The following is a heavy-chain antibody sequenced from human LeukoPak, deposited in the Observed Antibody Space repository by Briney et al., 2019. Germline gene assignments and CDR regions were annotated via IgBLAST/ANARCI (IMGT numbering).Heavy chain of an antibody. D-gene: IGHD3-10*01. Sequence: SETVSLTCAVYGGSFSGYYWSWIRQPPGKGLEWIGEINHSGSTNYNPSLKSRVTISVDTSKNQFSLKLSSVTAADTAVYYCARVGPLYYYGSGSYYKKNWFDPWGQGTLVTVSS. CDR1: GGSFSGYY. CDR2: INHSGST. CDR3: ARVGPLYYYGSGSYYKKNWFDP. J-gene: IGHJ5*02. V-gene: IGHV4-34*01.